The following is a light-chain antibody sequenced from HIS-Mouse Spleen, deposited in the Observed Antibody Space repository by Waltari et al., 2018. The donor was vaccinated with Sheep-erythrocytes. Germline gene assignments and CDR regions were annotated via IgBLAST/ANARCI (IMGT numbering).Light chain of an antibody. CDR1: SSDVGGYNY. J-gene: IGLJ1*01. Sequence: QSALTQPRSVSGSPGQSVTISCTGTSSDVGGYNYVSWYQQHPGKAPKLMIYDVSKRPSGVPDRFPGSKSGNTASLTISGLQAEDEADYSCCSYAGSYNHVFATGTKVTVL. CDR2: DVS. V-gene: IGLV2-11*01. CDR3: CSYAGSYNHV.